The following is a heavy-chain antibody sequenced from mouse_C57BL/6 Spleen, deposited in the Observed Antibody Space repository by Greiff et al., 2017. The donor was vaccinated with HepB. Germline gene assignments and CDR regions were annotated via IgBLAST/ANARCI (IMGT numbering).Heavy chain of an antibody. CDR2: ISSGSSTI. CDR3: ARNDYYGSRLYAMDY. CDR1: GFTFSDYG. Sequence: EVKLVESGGGLVKPGGSLKLSCAASGFTFSDYGMHWVRQAPEKGLEWVAYISSGSSTIYYADTVKGRCTIARDNATITLFLHITSLRSADTAIYYCARNDYYGSRLYAMDYWGQGTSVTASS. V-gene: IGHV5-17*01. J-gene: IGHJ4*01. D-gene: IGHD1-1*01.